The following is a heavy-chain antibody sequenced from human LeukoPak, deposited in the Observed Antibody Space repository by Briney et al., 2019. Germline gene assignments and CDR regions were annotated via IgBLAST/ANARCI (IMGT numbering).Heavy chain of an antibody. CDR1: GFTFSSHG. V-gene: IGHV3-33*06. CDR2: IWYDGSRT. D-gene: IGHD3-10*01. J-gene: IGHJ5*02. CDR3: AKDLSYGSLWFDP. Sequence: GGSLRLSCAASGFTFSSHGMQWVRQAPGRGLEWVALIWYDGSRTNYVDSVMGRFTISRDSSKNTLYLQMDNLRVEDTAVYFCAKDLSYGSLWFDPWGQGTLVTVSS.